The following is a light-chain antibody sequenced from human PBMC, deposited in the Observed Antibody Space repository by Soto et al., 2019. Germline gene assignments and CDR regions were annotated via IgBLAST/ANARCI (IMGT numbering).Light chain of an antibody. V-gene: IGKV4-1*01. CDR3: QHYGTSLYT. CDR2: WAS. Sequence: DIVMTQSPDSLAVSLGERATINCKSSQSVLYRSNNKNHLAWYQQKPGQPPKLVIYWASTRESGVPDRFSGSGSGTDFTLTISSLQAEDVAVYYCQHYGTSLYTFGQGTKLEIK. CDR1: QSVLYRSNNKNH. J-gene: IGKJ2*01.